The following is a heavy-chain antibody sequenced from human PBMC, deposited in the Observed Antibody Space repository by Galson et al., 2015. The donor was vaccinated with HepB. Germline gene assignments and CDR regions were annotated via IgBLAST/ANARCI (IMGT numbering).Heavy chain of an antibody. V-gene: IGHV1-3*01. Sequence: SVKVSCKASGYTFTSYDINWVRQAPGQRLEWMGWINAGNGNTKYSQKFQGRVTITRDTSASTAYMELSSLRSEDTAAYYCARVGYYDSSGGDYWGQGTLVTVSS. CDR3: ARVGYYDSSGGDY. CDR2: INAGNGNT. D-gene: IGHD3-22*01. CDR1: GYTFTSYD. J-gene: IGHJ4*02.